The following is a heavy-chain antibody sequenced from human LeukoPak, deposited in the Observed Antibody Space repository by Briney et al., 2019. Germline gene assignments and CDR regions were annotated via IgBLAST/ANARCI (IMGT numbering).Heavy chain of an antibody. D-gene: IGHD3-22*01. CDR3: ARVLSADSPGFQH. V-gene: IGHV3-74*01. Sequence: GGSLRLSCAASGYTFSSFWIHWVRQAPGKGLEWVARIDSDGSGTRYEDSVKGRFTISRDNAKNTLYLQMNSLRAEDTAVYYCARVLSADSPGFQHWGQGTLVTVSS. CDR1: GYTFSSFW. J-gene: IGHJ1*01. CDR2: IDSDGSGT.